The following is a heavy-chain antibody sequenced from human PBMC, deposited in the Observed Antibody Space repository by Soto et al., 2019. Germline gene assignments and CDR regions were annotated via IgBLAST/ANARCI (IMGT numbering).Heavy chain of an antibody. V-gene: IGHV3-48*03. Sequence: PGGSLRLSCAVSGFTYGAYEMDWVRQAPGKGLEWVAYISSSGSIRFYADSVQGRFTISRDNANNSLYLQMNSLRAEDTAVYYCARELRTLDRGVTHSMDVWGQGTSVTVS. CDR3: ARELRTLDRGVTHSMDV. CDR1: GFTYGAYE. CDR2: ISSSGSIR. D-gene: IGHD3-10*01. J-gene: IGHJ6*02.